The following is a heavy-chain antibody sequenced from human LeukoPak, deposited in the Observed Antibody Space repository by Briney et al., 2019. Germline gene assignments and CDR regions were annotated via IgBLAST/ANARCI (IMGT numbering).Heavy chain of an antibody. V-gene: IGHV1-18*01. D-gene: IGHD3-22*01. CDR2: ISAYNGNT. CDR3: ARAIYYDSSHPGVGDFDY. Sequence: ASVKVSCKASGYTFTSYGISWVRQAPGQGLEWMGWISAYNGNTNYARKLQGRVTMTTDTSTSTAYMELRSLRSDDTAVYYCARAIYYDSSHPGVGDFDYWGQGTLVTVSS. J-gene: IGHJ4*02. CDR1: GYTFTSYG.